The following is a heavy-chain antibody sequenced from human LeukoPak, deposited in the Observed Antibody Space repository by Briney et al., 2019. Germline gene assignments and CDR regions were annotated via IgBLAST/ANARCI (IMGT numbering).Heavy chain of an antibody. J-gene: IGHJ4*02. CDR3: ARAALGFCSGGTCPYYFDH. D-gene: IGHD2-15*01. CDR2: IDYSGST. Sequence: SETLSLTCTVSGGAIGNYYWSWIRQPPGKGLEWIAYIDYSGSTRYNPSLQSRVTISVDMSKNQFSLRLNSVTAADSAVYYCARAALGFCSGGTCPYYFDHWGQGTLITVSS. CDR1: GGAIGNYY. V-gene: IGHV4-59*01.